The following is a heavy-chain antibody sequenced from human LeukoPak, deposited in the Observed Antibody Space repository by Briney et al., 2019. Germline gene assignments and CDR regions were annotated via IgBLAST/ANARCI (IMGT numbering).Heavy chain of an antibody. CDR1: GYTFTSYY. CDR2: INPNIGNT. V-gene: IGHV1-2*02. J-gene: IGHJ6*02. Sequence: ASVKVSCKASGYTFTSYYMSWVRQAPGQGLEYMGWINPNIGNTIYAQKFQGRVTITTDESTSTAYMELSSLRSEDTAVYYCARFEPPPNWNDPWTYYYYYGMDVWGQGTTVTVSS. D-gene: IGHD1-20*01. CDR3: ARFEPPPNWNDPWTYYYYYGMDV.